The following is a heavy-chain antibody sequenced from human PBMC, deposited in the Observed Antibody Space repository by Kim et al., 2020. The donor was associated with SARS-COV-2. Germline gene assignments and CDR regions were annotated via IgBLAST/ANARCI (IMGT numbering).Heavy chain of an antibody. CDR3: ARVYGDYDYYFDY. D-gene: IGHD4-17*01. V-gene: IGHV3-7*04. J-gene: IGHJ4*02. Sequence: YGDSGEGRFNISRDTGKNSLYLQRNSLGAEDTAVYYCARVYGDYDYYFDYWGQGTLVTVSS.